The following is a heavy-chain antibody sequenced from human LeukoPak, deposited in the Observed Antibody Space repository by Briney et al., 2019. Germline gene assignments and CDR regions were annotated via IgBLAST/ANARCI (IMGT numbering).Heavy chain of an antibody. V-gene: IGHV4-59*01. CDR3: ARDRGQLRFLDTQGYMDV. CDR2: IYYSGST. Sequence: SETLSLTCTVSGGSISSYYWSWIRQPPGKGLEWIGYIYYSGSTNYNPSLKSRVTISVDTSKNQFSLKLSSVTAADTAVYYCARDRGQLRFLDTQGYMDVWGKGTTVTVSS. D-gene: IGHD3-3*01. CDR1: GGSISSYY. J-gene: IGHJ6*03.